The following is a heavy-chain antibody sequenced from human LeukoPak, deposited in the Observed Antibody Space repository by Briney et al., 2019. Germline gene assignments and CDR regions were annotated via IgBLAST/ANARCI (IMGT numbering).Heavy chain of an antibody. Sequence: KSSETLSLTCTVSGDSISTYYWSWTRQPPGKGPEWINYSGSTNSNPSLKSRVTISIDTSKNQFSLKLSSVTAADTAVYYCARHRVVGDVYFDYWGLGTLVTVSS. CDR1: GDSISTYY. CDR3: ARHRVVGDVYFDY. V-gene: IGHV4-59*01. CDR2: NYSGST. D-gene: IGHD1-26*01. J-gene: IGHJ4*02.